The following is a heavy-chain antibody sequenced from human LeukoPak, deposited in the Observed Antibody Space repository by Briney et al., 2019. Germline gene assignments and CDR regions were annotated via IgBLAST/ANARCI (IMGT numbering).Heavy chain of an antibody. Sequence: GGSLRLSCAASGFTFSNYDMHRVRQTPGKGLEWVAFIRYDGSTKYYVDSVKGRFTISRDNSKNTLYLQMNSLRAEDTAVYYCAKAQAGTTEGAFDIWGQGTMVTVSS. CDR1: GFTFSNYD. CDR3: AKAQAGTTEGAFDI. J-gene: IGHJ3*02. V-gene: IGHV3-30*02. D-gene: IGHD1-7*01. CDR2: IRYDGSTK.